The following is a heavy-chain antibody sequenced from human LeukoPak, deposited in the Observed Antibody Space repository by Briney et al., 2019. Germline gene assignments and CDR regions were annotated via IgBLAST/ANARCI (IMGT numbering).Heavy chain of an antibody. Sequence: GGSLRLSCAASGFAFNSYAMNWVRQAPGKGLEWVSSITDSGTTSYYTDSVKGRFAISRDNSKSTLYLQMNSLRAEDTAVYHCAKDSTASGSYYGMDIWGQGTSVTVSS. J-gene: IGHJ6*02. CDR2: ITDSGTTS. CDR1: GFAFNSYA. V-gene: IGHV3-23*01. D-gene: IGHD6-19*01. CDR3: AKDSTASGSYYGMDI.